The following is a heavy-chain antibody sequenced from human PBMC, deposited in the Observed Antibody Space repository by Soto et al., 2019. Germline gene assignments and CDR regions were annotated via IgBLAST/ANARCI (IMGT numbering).Heavy chain of an antibody. CDR2: IYYSGST. J-gene: IGHJ5*02. V-gene: IGHV4-30-4*01. CDR3: ARTPRGCYIGTCRDWFDP. D-gene: IGHD2-15*01. CDR1: GGSISSGDYY. Sequence: SETLSLTCTVSGGSISSGDYYWSWIRQPPGKGLEWIGYIYYSGSTYYNPSLKSRVTISEDTSKNQFSLKLSSVTAADTAVYYCARTPRGCYIGTCRDWFDPWGQGTLVTVSS.